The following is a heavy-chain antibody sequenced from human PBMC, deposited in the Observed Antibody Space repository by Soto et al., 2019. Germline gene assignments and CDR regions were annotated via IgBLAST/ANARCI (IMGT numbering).Heavy chain of an antibody. CDR1: GGSISSGDYY. CDR2: IYYSGST. CDR3: ARAIEYDSSGYYPNYFDY. V-gene: IGHV4-30-4*01. D-gene: IGHD3-22*01. J-gene: IGHJ4*02. Sequence: SETLSLTCTVSGGSISSGDYYWSWIRQPPGKGLEWIGYIYYSGSTYYNPSLKSRVNISVDTSKNQFSLKLSYVTAADTAVYSCARAIEYDSSGYYPNYFDYWGQGNLVTVS.